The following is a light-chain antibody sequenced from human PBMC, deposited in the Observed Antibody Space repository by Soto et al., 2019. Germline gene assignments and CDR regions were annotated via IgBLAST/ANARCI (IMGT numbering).Light chain of an antibody. Sequence: QSALTQPPSVSGSPGQSVTISCSGTNSDIGSYNRVSWYQQPPGTAPKLIIYEVSHRPSGVPARFSGSKSANAASLTISGLQAEDEADYYCSSYTTSSTLVFGGGTKVPVL. J-gene: IGLJ3*02. CDR2: EVS. V-gene: IGLV2-18*02. CDR1: NSDIGSYNR. CDR3: SSYTTSSTLV.